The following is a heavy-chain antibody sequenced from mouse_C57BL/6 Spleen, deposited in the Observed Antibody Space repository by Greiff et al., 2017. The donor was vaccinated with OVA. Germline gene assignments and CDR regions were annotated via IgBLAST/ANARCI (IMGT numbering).Heavy chain of an antibody. CDR2: IHPNSGST. Sequence: QVQLQQPGPELVKPGASVKLSCKASGYTFTSYWMHWVKQRPGQGLEWIGMIHPNSGSTNYNEKFKSKATLTVDKSSSTAYMQLSSLTSEDSAVYYCARNYGSSHWYFDVWGTGTTVTVSS. J-gene: IGHJ1*03. D-gene: IGHD1-1*01. CDR3: ARNYGSSHWYFDV. CDR1: GYTFTSYW. V-gene: IGHV1-64*01.